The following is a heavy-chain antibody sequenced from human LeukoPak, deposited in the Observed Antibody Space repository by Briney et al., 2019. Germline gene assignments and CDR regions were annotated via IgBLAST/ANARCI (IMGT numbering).Heavy chain of an antibody. V-gene: IGHV3-23*01. J-gene: IGHJ4*02. Sequence: GGSPRLSCAACGFTFSSYAMSWVRQAPGKGLEWVSAISGSGGSTYYADSVKGRFTISRDNSKNTLYLQMNSLRAEDTAVYYCANSLFPMVRGVIIYFDYWGQGTLVTVSS. CDR3: ANSLFPMVRGVIIYFDY. CDR2: ISGSGGST. D-gene: IGHD3-10*01. CDR1: GFTFSSYA.